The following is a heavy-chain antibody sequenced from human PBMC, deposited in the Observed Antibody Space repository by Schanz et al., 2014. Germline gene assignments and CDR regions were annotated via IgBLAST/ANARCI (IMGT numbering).Heavy chain of an antibody. D-gene: IGHD3-16*01. CDR3: TRDRGALINHNDALDL. CDR2: IHSGGST. V-gene: IGHV3-66*01. J-gene: IGHJ3*01. Sequence: EVQLVESGGGLVQPGRSLRLSCTGSGFTFGDYAMSWVRQAPGKGLEWVSVIHSGGSTYYADSVKGRFTISRDNSKNTVYLQMNSLRSEDTAVYYCTRDRGALINHNDALDLWGQGTMVSVSS. CDR1: GFTFGDYA.